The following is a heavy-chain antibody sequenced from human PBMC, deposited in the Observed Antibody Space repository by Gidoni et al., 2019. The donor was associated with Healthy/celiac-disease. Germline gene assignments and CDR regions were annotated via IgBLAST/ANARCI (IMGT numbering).Heavy chain of an antibody. D-gene: IGHD3-10*01. J-gene: IGHJ4*02. V-gene: IGHV6-1*01. Sequence: VSVKSRITINPDTSKNQFSLQLNSVTPEDTAVYYCARDHLTRVRGVMGGFDYWGQGTLVTVSS. CDR3: ARDHLTRVRGVMGGFDY.